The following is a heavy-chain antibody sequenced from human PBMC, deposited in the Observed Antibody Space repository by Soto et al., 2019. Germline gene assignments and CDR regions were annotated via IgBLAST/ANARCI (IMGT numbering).Heavy chain of an antibody. Sequence: CKASGYRFNSYWISWVRQMPGKGLEWMGRIDPSDSYTNYSPSFQGHVTISADKSISTAYLQWSSLKASDTAMYYCARRTYDSSGYPSGFDYWGQGTLVTVSS. CDR1: GYRFNSYW. J-gene: IGHJ4*02. CDR2: IDPSDSYT. V-gene: IGHV5-10-1*01. D-gene: IGHD3-22*01. CDR3: ARRTYDSSGYPSGFDY.